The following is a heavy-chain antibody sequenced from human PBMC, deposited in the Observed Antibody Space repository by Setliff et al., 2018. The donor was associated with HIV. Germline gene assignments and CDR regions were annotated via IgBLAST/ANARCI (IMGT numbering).Heavy chain of an antibody. D-gene: IGHD6-19*01. CDR1: GGSISSHY. CDR3: ARHTIGVATWSDGFDF. Sequence: PSETLSLTCSVSGGSISSHYWTWIRQSPGKGQEWIGSVYYGGDTDYNPSLKSRVSTSVDTSKNKFSLKLSSVTAADTAVYYCARHTIGVATWSDGFDFWGQGRLVTVSS. CDR2: VYYGGDT. V-gene: IGHV4-59*11. J-gene: IGHJ4*02.